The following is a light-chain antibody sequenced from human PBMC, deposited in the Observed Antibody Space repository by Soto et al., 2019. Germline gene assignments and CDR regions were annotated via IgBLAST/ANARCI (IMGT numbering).Light chain of an antibody. CDR2: GAS. Sequence: EIVMTQSPATLSVSPGERATLSCRASQSFSSHLAWYQQKPGQAPSLLIYGASTRATGIPARFSGSGSGTEFTLTISSLQSEDFAVYYCQQYNNWPLTFGGGTKVEIK. CDR3: QQYNNWPLT. J-gene: IGKJ4*01. V-gene: IGKV3D-15*01. CDR1: QSFSSH.